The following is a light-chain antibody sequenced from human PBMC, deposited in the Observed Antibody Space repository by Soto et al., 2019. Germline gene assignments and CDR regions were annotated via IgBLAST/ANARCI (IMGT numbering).Light chain of an antibody. CDR3: QQHHNWPWT. V-gene: IGKV3-15*01. CDR2: GAS. CDR1: QSVSSN. J-gene: IGKJ1*01. Sequence: EIVMTQSPATLSVSPGERATLSCRASQSVSSNLAWYQQKPGQAPRLLIYGASTRAPGIPARFSGSGSGTEFTVTISSLQSEDFAIYYCQQHHNWPWTFGQGTKVEIK.